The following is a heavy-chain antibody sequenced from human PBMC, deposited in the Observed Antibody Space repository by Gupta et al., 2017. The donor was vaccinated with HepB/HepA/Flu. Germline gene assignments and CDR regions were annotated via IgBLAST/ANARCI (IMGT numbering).Heavy chain of an antibody. CDR3: VKDRSAGYSSSWGGKDS. V-gene: IGHV3-9*01. Sequence: EVKLVESGGGLVQPGRSLSVSCADSGLTFEEYAMHWVRQAPGKGLEWVSAINWNSGKMGYANSVKGRFTITRDNAKKSLFLEMNSLRPEDTALYYCVKDRSAGYSSSWGGKDSWGQGTLVTVSA. D-gene: IGHD6-13*01. CDR1: GLTFEEYA. J-gene: IGHJ4*02. CDR2: INWNSGKM.